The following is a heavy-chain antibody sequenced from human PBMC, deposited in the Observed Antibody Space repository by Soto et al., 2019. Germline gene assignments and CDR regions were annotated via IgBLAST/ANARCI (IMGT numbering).Heavy chain of an antibody. CDR3: AKGKANTVFGVNTLFDY. J-gene: IGHJ4*02. V-gene: IGHV3-23*01. CDR2: ISGNGGST. CDR1: GFTFSSYA. Sequence: VGSLRLSCAASGFTFSSYAMSWVRQAPGKGLEWVSTISGNGGSTHYADSVKGRFTISRDNSMNTLYLQMNSLRAEDTAIYYCAKGKANTVFGVNTLFDYCGQRTLVTVSS. D-gene: IGHD3-3*01.